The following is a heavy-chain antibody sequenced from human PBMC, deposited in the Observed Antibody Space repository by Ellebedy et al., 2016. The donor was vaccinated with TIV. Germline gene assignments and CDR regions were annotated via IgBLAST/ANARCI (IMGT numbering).Heavy chain of an antibody. Sequence: MPSETLSLTCTVSGGSISSSRYYWGWIRQPTGKGLAWIGSIYYSGNTYYNPSLKSRVTISVDTSKNQFSLKLRSVIAADTAVYYCVRVSDYGDYVDNWGQGTLFTVSS. V-gene: IGHV4-39*07. CDR3: VRVSDYGDYVDN. CDR2: IYYSGNT. J-gene: IGHJ4*02. D-gene: IGHD4-17*01. CDR1: GGSISSSRYY.